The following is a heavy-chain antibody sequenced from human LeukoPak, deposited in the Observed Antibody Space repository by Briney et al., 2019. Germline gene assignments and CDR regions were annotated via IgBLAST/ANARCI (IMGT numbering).Heavy chain of an antibody. CDR3: ARGADKGWFDP. D-gene: IGHD3-9*01. V-gene: IGHV4-34*01. J-gene: IGHJ5*02. CDR2: INHSGST. Sequence: SETLSLTCAVYGGSFSGYYWSWIRQPPGKGLEWIGVINHSGSTNYNPSLKSRVTISVDTSKNQFSLKLSSVTAADTAVYYRARGADKGWFDPWGQGTLVTVSS. CDR1: GGSFSGYY.